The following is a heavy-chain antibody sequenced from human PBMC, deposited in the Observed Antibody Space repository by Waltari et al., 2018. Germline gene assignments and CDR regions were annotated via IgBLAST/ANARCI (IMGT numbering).Heavy chain of an antibody. V-gene: IGHV4-38-2*01. J-gene: IGHJ4*02. CDR2: LYHSGSG. CDR1: GYSISGNYY. Sequence: QVRLQESGPGLVKPSETLSLTCAVSGYSISGNYYWGWIRQPPGKGLEWIGSLYHSGSGYCNPSLQSRVTISVDTSKNQFSLKLSSVTAADTAVYYCAGQRYSYGPYYFDYWGQGTLVTVSS. CDR3: AGQRYSYGPYYFDY. D-gene: IGHD5-18*01.